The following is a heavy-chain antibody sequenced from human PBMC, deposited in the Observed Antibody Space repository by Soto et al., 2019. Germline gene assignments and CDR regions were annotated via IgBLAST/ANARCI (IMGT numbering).Heavy chain of an antibody. CDR1: ADSISNYY. CDR3: VSCGYNRKPAEYYGMVV. Sequence: SETLSLTCTVSADSISNYYWSWIRQPPGKGLEWIGYFSYRGSTNYNPSLKSRVTISVDTSKNQFSLKLSSVTAADTAVYYCVSCGYNRKPAEYYGMVVWDQGTTVTVSS. CDR2: FSYRGST. D-gene: IGHD1-20*01. J-gene: IGHJ6*02. V-gene: IGHV4-59*12.